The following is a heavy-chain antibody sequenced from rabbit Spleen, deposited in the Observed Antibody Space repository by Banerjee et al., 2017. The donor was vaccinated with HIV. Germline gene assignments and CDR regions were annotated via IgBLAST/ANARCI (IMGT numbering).Heavy chain of an antibody. CDR2: IYAGSTGTT. D-gene: IGHD4-1*01. Sequence: QEQLEESGGDLVKPGASLTLTCTASGFSFSSVHWIYWVRQAPGKGLEWIGTIYAGSTGTTDYASWAKGRFTISKTSSTTVTLQMTSLTAADTATYFCARAIVPWLGLTRLDLWGQGTLVTVS. CDR1: GFSFSSVHW. CDR3: ARAIVPWLGLTRLDL. V-gene: IGHV1S45*01. J-gene: IGHJ3*01.